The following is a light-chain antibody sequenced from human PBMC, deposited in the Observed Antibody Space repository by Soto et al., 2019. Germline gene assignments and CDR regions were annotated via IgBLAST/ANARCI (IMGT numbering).Light chain of an antibody. CDR1: QGISNY. CDR2: AAS. V-gene: IGKV1-27*01. J-gene: IGKJ4*01. CDR3: KKYTIVPT. Sequence: DIQMTQSPSSLSASVGDRVTITCRASQGISNYLAWYQQIPGKVPKLLISAASTLQSGVPSRFSGSGSGTDFTPTISSLQPEDVAIYYCKKYTIVPTFGGGTKVEIK.